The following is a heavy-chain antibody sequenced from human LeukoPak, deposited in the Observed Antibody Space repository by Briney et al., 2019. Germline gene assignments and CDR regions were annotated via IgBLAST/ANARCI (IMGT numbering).Heavy chain of an antibody. D-gene: IGHD2-15*01. CDR2: IGYGGSNK. J-gene: IGHJ4*02. CDR1: GFTFSSYG. CDR3: ARGESPSCSGGSCYPDY. Sequence: GRSLRLSCAASGFTFSSYGMHWVRQAPGKGLEWVADIGYGGSNKYYADSVKGRFTSSRDNSKHTLYLQMNSLRAEDTAVYYSARGESPSCSGGSCYPDYWGQGTLVTVSS. V-gene: IGHV3-33*01.